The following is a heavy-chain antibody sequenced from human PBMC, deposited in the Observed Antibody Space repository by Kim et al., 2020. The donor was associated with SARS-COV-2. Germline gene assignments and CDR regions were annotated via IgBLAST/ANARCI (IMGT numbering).Heavy chain of an antibody. D-gene: IGHD3-10*01. CDR2: IYYSGST. CDR3: ASSPRVGKYYYGSGSYQHYYYYGMDV. J-gene: IGHJ6*02. V-gene: IGHV4-31*03. Sequence: SQTLSLTCTVSGGSISSGGYYWSWIRQHPGKGLEWIGYIYYSGSTYYNPSLKSRVTISVDTSKNQFSLKLSSVTAADTAVYYCASSPRVGKYYYGSGSYQHYYYYGMDVWGQGTTVTVSS. CDR1: GGSISSGGYY.